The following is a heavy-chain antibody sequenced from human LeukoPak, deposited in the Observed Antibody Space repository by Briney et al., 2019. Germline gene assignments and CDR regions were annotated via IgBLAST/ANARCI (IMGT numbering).Heavy chain of an antibody. CDR2: ITSDGNDK. Sequence: GRSLRLSCAASGFIFRSYIMHWVRQAPGKGLEWVAVITSDGNDKYYADAVKGRFTISRDRSKNTLFLQMNNLRTDDTAVYYCATLYGGLRADGYWGQGTLVTVSS. J-gene: IGHJ4*02. D-gene: IGHD2-15*01. V-gene: IGHV3-30*14. CDR3: ATLYGGLRADGY. CDR1: GFIFRSYI.